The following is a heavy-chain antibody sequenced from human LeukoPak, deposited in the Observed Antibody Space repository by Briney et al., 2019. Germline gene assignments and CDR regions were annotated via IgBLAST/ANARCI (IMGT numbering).Heavy chain of an antibody. CDR3: ARQGDCSGGSCYSLFQH. CDR2: IYPGDSDT. V-gene: IGHV5-51*01. Sequence: GESLKISCKGSGYSFTSYWIGWVRQMPGKGLEWMGIIYPGDSDTRYSPSLQGQVTISADKSISTAYLQWSSLKASDTAMYYCARQGDCSGGSCYSLFQHWGQGTLVTVSS. CDR1: GYSFTSYW. J-gene: IGHJ1*01. D-gene: IGHD2-15*01.